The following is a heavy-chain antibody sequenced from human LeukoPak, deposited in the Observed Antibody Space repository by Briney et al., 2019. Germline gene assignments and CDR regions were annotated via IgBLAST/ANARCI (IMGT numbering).Heavy chain of an antibody. CDR1: GGTFSSYA. Sequence: GASVKVSCKASGGTFSSYAISWVRQAPGQGLEWMGRIIPILGIANYAQKFQGRVTITADKSTSTAYMELSSLRSEDTAVYYCARGDGYSGYDSDYYYGMDVWGQGTTVTVSS. V-gene: IGHV1-69*04. J-gene: IGHJ6*02. CDR2: IIPILGIA. D-gene: IGHD5-12*01. CDR3: ARGDGYSGYDSDYYYGMDV.